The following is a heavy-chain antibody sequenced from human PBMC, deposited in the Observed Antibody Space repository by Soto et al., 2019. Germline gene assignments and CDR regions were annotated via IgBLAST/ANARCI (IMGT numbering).Heavy chain of an antibody. CDR1: GGTFSSYA. CDR3: ARDYYDSSGYHDFDY. Sequence: QVQLVQSGAEVKKPGSSVKVSCKASGGTFSSYAISWVRQAPGQGLEWMGGIIPIFGTANYAQKFQGRVTITADESTSTDYMELSSLRSEDTAVYYCARDYYDSSGYHDFDYWGQGTLVTVSS. D-gene: IGHD3-22*01. CDR2: IIPIFGTA. V-gene: IGHV1-69*01. J-gene: IGHJ4*02.